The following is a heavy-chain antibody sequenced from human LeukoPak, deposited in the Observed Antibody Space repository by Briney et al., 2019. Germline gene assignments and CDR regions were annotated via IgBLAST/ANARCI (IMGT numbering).Heavy chain of an antibody. D-gene: IGHD6-13*01. Sequence: PGGSLRLSCAASGFTFSSYEMNWVRQAPGKGLEWVSYISSSGSTIYYADSVKGRFTISRDNAKNSLYLQMNSLRAEERAVYYCARGFIAAAGTLAYWGQGTLVTVSS. CDR1: GFTFSSYE. CDR3: ARGFIAAAGTLAY. J-gene: IGHJ4*02. V-gene: IGHV3-48*03. CDR2: ISSSGSTI.